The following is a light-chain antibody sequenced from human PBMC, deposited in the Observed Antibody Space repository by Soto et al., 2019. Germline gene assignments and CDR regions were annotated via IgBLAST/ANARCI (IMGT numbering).Light chain of an antibody. Sequence: DVVMTQSPLSLPVTLGQPASISCRSSQSLVYSDGNTYLNWFQQRPGQSPRRLIYKVSNRDSGVPDRFSGSGSGTDFTLKISRVEAEDVGVYYCMQYPHGPSYTFDQGTKVDIK. J-gene: IGKJ2*01. CDR2: KVS. V-gene: IGKV2-30*01. CDR1: QSLVYSDGNTY. CDR3: MQYPHGPSYT.